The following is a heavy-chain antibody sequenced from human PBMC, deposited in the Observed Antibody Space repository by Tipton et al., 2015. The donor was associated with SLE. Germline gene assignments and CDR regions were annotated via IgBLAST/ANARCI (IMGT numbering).Heavy chain of an antibody. D-gene: IGHD5-18*01. Sequence: LSLTCIVSGGSISSDYWSWIRQPPGKGLEWVSSISSSSDYIYYADSVKGRFTISRDNAKNSLYLQMNSLRAEDTAVYYCARGQQWTWGQGTLVTVSS. CDR1: GGSISSDY. CDR2: ISSSSDYI. CDR3: ARGQQWT. V-gene: IGHV3-21*01. J-gene: IGHJ5*02.